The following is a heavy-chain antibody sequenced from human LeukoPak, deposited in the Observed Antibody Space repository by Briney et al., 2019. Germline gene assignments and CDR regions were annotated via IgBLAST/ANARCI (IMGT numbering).Heavy chain of an antibody. V-gene: IGHV4-34*01. CDR2: INHSGST. J-gene: IGHJ5*02. D-gene: IGHD4-17*01. CDR3: ARGLTTVTTFNWFDP. CDR1: GGSFSGYF. Sequence: PSETLSLTCAVYGGSFSGYFWSWIRQPPGKGLEWIGEINHSGSTNHNPSLKSRVTISVDTSKNQFSLKLSSVTAADTAVYSCARGLTTVTTFNWFDPWGQGTLVAVSS.